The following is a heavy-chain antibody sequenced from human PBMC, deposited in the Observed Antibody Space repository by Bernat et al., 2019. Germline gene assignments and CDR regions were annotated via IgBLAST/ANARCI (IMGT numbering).Heavy chain of an antibody. CDR3: ASQGWELRY. CDR2: ISGTGGGT. Sequence: EVQLLESGGGLVQPGGSLRLSCAASGFTFTNHAMSWVRQAPGKGLEWVSAISGTGGGTYYADSVKGRFTISRDNSKNTLFLQMNSLRAEDTAVYYCASQGWELRYWGRGTLVTVSS. CDR1: GFTFTNHA. J-gene: IGHJ4*02. V-gene: IGHV3-23*01. D-gene: IGHD1-26*01.